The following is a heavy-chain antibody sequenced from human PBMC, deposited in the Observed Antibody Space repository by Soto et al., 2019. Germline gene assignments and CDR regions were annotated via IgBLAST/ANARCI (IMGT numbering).Heavy chain of an antibody. CDR3: ARDHHRYSGYDYVDY. CDR2: ISSSSSYT. V-gene: IGHV3-11*05. Sequence: QVQLVESGGGLVKPGGSLRLSCVASGFTFSDYYMSWIRQAPGKGLEWVSYISSSSSYTNYADSVKGRFTISRDNAKTSLYLQMNSLRAEDTAVYYCARDHHRYSGYDYVDYWGQGTLVTVSS. CDR1: GFTFSDYY. J-gene: IGHJ4*02. D-gene: IGHD5-12*01.